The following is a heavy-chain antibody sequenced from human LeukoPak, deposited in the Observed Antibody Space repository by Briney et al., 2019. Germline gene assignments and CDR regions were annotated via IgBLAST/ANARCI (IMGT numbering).Heavy chain of an antibody. J-gene: IGHJ6*03. CDR1: GYTFTDYY. CDR3: ARDSYSSGWYYYYYYMDV. CDR2: INPNSGRT. Sequence: ASVKVSCKASGYTFTDYYIHWVRQAPGQGLEWMGWINPNSGRTNYARKFQGRVTMTRATSISTAYMELSRLRSDDTAVYYCARDSYSSGWYYYYYYMDVWGKGTTVTISS. D-gene: IGHD6-19*01. V-gene: IGHV1-2*02.